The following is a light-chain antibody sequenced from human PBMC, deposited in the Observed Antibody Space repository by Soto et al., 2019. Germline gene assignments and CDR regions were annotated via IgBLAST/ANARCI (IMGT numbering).Light chain of an antibody. CDR1: SSDVGSYDF. CDR3: CAYGGSLSWV. Sequence: QSALTQPASVSGSPGQSVTISCTGTSSDVGSYDFVSWFQQHPGEAPKLIIYGVTRRPSGVSDHFSGSKSGNTASLTISGLQAEDEADYYCCAYGGSLSWVFGGGTKLTVL. J-gene: IGLJ3*02. CDR2: GVT. V-gene: IGLV2-23*02.